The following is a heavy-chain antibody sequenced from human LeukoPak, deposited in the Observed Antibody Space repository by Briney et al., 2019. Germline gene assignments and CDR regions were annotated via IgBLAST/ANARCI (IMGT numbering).Heavy chain of an antibody. CDR1: GFTIRNYW. D-gene: IGHD6-19*01. J-gene: IGHJ5*02. V-gene: IGHV3-74*01. CDR2: IYVDATST. CDR3: ARDYEALSSGFNWFAP. Sequence: GGSLRVSCEASGFTIRNYWMHWIRQVPGKGPVWVARIYVDATSTNYADSVKGRFTISRDNAKNTVYLQMDNLRRDDTGVYYCARDYEALSSGFNWFAPWGQGTLVTVSS.